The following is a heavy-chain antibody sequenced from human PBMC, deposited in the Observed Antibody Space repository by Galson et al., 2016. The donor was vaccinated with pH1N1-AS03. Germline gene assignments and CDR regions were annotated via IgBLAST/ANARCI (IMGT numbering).Heavy chain of an antibody. CDR1: GYTFTAYY. CDR2: STLTVVT. Sequence: SVKVSCKASGYTFTAYYITGCDRPLDKGLSGWDGSTLTVVTHYADSVKGRFTISRDNANNSLYLEMTSLRPEDTAIYYCARNWNYFNLWGQGVLVTVSS. D-gene: IGHD1-1*01. CDR3: ARNWNYFNL. V-gene: IGHV1-2*02. J-gene: IGHJ4*02.